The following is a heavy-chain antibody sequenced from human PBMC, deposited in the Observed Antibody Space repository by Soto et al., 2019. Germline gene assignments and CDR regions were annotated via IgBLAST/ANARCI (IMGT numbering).Heavy chain of an antibody. V-gene: IGHV3-30*18. Sequence: QVQLVESGGGVVQPGRSLRLSCAASGFTFISYGMHWVRQAPGKGLVWLAVMSYDGRDKYYADSVRGRFTISRDNAKNPVYLQLNSLRVEDTAVYYCAKARSGSWHEGYYFHNWGQGTLVTVSA. CDR3: AKARSGSWHEGYYFHN. J-gene: IGHJ4*02. CDR1: GFTFISYG. D-gene: IGHD2-15*01. CDR2: MSYDGRDK.